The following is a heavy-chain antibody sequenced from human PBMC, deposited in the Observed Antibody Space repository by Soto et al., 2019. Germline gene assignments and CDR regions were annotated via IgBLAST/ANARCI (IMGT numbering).Heavy chain of an antibody. CDR1: GFTFSSYS. D-gene: IGHD2-15*01. CDR3: ARVGYCSGGSFYSSAFDI. Sequence: EVQLVESGGGLVKPGGSLRLSCAASGFTFSSYSMNWVRQAPGKGLEWVSSISSSSSYIYYADSVKGRFTISRDNAKNSLYLQMNSLRAEDTAVYYCARVGYCSGGSFYSSAFDIWGQGTMVTVSS. J-gene: IGHJ3*02. V-gene: IGHV3-21*01. CDR2: ISSSSSYI.